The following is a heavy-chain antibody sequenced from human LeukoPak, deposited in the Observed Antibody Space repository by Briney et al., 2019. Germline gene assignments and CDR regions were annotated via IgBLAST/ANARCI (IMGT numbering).Heavy chain of an antibody. J-gene: IGHJ6*03. CDR1: GFSFSSYS. D-gene: IGHD1-1*01. Sequence: GGSLRLSCAASGFSFSSYSMNWVRQAPGKGLEWVSSISSSSSYIYYVDSVKGRFTISRDNAKNSLYLQMNSLRAEDTAVYYCARDRLLEDRDYSPYYYMDVWGKGTTVTVSS. V-gene: IGHV3-21*01. CDR2: ISSSSSYI. CDR3: ARDRLLEDRDYSPYYYMDV.